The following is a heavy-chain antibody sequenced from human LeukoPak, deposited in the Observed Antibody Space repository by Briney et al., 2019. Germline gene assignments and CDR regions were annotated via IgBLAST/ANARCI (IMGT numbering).Heavy chain of an antibody. J-gene: IGHJ3*02. Sequence: PSETLSLTCSVSGGSISGYYWTWIRQPAGKGLEWIGRVYTSGSTHYNPSLKTRLTMSVDTSKNQFSLKLSSVTAADTAVYYCARLITGATTAFDIWGQGTMVTVSS. CDR3: ARLITGATTAFDI. CDR1: GGSISGYY. V-gene: IGHV4-4*07. CDR2: VYTSGST. D-gene: IGHD1-7*01.